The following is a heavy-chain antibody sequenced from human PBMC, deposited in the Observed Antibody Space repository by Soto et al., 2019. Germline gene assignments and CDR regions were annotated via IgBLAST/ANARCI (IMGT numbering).Heavy chain of an antibody. J-gene: IGHJ2*01. Sequence: EVQLVESGGGLEQPGRSLRLSCAASGFSFEAYAMHWVRQVPGKGLEWVSGLSWNSGNIGYADSVKGRFTISRDNAKNSLYLQMNSLGVEATALYYCAKAPQWAGYWYFDLWGRGTLVTVSS. CDR3: AKAPQWAGYWYFDL. CDR2: LSWNSGNI. CDR1: GFSFEAYA. D-gene: IGHD1-26*01. V-gene: IGHV3-9*01.